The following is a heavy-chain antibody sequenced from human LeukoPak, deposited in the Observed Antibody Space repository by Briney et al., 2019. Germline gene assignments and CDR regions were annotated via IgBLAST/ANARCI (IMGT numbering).Heavy chain of an antibody. J-gene: IGHJ4*02. Sequence: SETLSLTCAVSGYSLGKNYYWGWIRQSLGTGLEWIGRIYGRASTSYNPSLMNRVTMSVDTSKNHFSLQLTSVTAADTAVYYCARYDSRGSASTKFDYWGPGIQVTVSS. CDR3: ARYDSRGSASTKFDY. CDR2: IYGRAST. CDR1: GYSLGKNYY. V-gene: IGHV4-38-2*01. D-gene: IGHD3-3*01.